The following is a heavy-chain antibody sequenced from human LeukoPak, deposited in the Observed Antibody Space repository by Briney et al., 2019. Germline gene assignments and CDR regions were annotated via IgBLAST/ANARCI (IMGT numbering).Heavy chain of an antibody. CDR3: ARGGSTLHSAGGHDIEFYYYYYMDV. V-gene: IGHV4-34*01. CDR2: INHSGST. Sequence: SETLSLTCAVYGGSFSGYYWSWIRQPPGKGLEWIGEINHSGSTNYNPSLKSRVTISVDTSKNQFSLKLSSVTAADTAVYYCARGGSTLHSAGGHDIEFYYYYYMDVWGKGTTVTISS. J-gene: IGHJ6*03. D-gene: IGHD3-9*01. CDR1: GGSFSGYY.